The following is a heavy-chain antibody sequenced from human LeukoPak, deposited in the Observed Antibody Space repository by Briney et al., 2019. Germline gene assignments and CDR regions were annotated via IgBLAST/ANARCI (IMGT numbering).Heavy chain of an antibody. V-gene: IGHV3-23*01. CDR1: GFTFSSYA. D-gene: IGHD5-12*01. CDR2: ISSSGVNT. J-gene: IGHJ5*02. CDR3: ARGRSGYISAYES. Sequence: HPGGSLRLSCAASGFTFSSYAMSWVRQAPGKGLEWVSGISSSGVNTDYADSVKGRFTVLKDSSEKTLYLQMNGLGADDTAVYFCARGRSGYISAYESWGQGTLVIVSS.